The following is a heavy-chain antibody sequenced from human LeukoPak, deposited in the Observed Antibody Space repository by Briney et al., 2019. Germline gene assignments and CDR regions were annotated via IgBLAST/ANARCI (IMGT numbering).Heavy chain of an antibody. Sequence: SETLSLTCTVSGGSISSYYWSWIRQPPGRGLEWIGYIYYSGNTNYNPSLKSRVTISVDTSKKQFSLKLSSVTAADTAFYYCARYIVSYPHDAFDIWGQGTMVTVSS. V-gene: IGHV4-59*01. J-gene: IGHJ3*02. D-gene: IGHD1-26*01. CDR1: GGSISSYY. CDR3: ARYIVSYPHDAFDI. CDR2: IYYSGNT.